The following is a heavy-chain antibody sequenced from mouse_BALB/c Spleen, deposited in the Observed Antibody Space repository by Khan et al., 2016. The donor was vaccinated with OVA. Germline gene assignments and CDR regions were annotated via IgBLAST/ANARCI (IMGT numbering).Heavy chain of an antibody. CDR3: ARTARIKY. D-gene: IGHD1-2*01. CDR1: GYSITRGYG. CDR2: ISYSGST. Sequence: EVQLQESGPGLVKPSHSLYLTCTVTGYSITRGYGWSWIRHFPGNKLGWIGYISYSGSTNYNQSLKSRISITRDTSKNQYFLQLNAVTTEDTAKYYCARTARIKYWGQGTTLTVSS. J-gene: IGHJ2*01. V-gene: IGHV3-2*02.